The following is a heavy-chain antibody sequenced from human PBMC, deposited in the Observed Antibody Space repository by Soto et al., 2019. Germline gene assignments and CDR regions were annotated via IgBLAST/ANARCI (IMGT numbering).Heavy chain of an antibody. CDR2: IVVGSGNT. V-gene: IGHV1-58*01. D-gene: IGHD5-18*01. Sequence: SVKVSCKASGFTFTSSAVQWVRQARGQRLEWIGWIVVGSGNTNYAQKFQERVTITRDMSTSTAYMELSSLRSEDTAVYYCAADLSGEYSGYSYGPGYYYSGMDVWGKGTRVTVSS. CDR1: GFTFTSSA. CDR3: AADLSGEYSGYSYGPGYYYSGMDV. J-gene: IGHJ6*04.